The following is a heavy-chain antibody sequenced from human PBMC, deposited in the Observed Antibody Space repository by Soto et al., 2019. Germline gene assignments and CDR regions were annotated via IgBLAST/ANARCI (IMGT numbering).Heavy chain of an antibody. Sequence: QVQLQESGPGLVKPSETLSLTCTVSGGPIRSYYWSWLRQPPGKGLEWIGYIYYSGSTNYNPSLKSRVTISVDTSKSQFSLKLSSVTAADTAMYYCAREAGVQYPFDPWGQGTLVTVSS. J-gene: IGHJ5*02. CDR3: AREAGVQYPFDP. D-gene: IGHD1-1*01. V-gene: IGHV4-59*01. CDR2: IYYSGST. CDR1: GGPIRSYY.